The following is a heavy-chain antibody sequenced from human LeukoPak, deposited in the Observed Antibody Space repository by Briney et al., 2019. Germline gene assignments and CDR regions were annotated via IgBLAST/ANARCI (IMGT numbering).Heavy chain of an antibody. CDR3: ARDRDIVVVTDPHY. D-gene: IGHD2-21*02. CDR2: INSDGSST. Sequence: TGGSLRLSCAASGFTFSSYWMHWVRQAPGKGLVWVSRINSDGSSTSYADSVKGRFTISRDNSKNTLYLQMNSLRAEDTAVYYCARDRDIVVVTDPHYWGQGTLVTVSS. CDR1: GFTFSSYW. J-gene: IGHJ4*02. V-gene: IGHV3-74*01.